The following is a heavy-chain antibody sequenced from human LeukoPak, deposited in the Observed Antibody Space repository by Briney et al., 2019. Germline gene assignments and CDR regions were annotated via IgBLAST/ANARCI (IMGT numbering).Heavy chain of an antibody. V-gene: IGHV1-46*01. J-gene: IGHJ3*02. Sequence: ASVKVSCKASGYTFTSYYMHWVRQAPGQGLEWMGIINPSGGSTSYAQKFQGRVTMTRDTSTSTVYMELSSLRSEDTAVYHCARAAGSVDAFDIWGQGAMVTVSS. CDR1: GYTFTSYY. CDR2: INPSGGST. D-gene: IGHD5/OR15-5a*01. CDR3: ARAAGSVDAFDI.